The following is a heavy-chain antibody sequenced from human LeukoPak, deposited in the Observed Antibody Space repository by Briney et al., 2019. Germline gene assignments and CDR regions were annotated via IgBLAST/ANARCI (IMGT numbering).Heavy chain of an antibody. D-gene: IGHD5-18*01. CDR1: GGTFSSYA. CDR3: ARGTPWDTAMVTGLFDY. CDR2: IIPIFGTA. Sequence: SVKVSCKAPGGTFSSYAISWVRQAPGQGLEWMGGIIPIFGTANYAQKFQGRVTITADESTSTAYMELSSLRSEDTAVYYCARGTPWDTAMVTGLFDYWGQGTLVTVSS. V-gene: IGHV1-69*13. J-gene: IGHJ4*02.